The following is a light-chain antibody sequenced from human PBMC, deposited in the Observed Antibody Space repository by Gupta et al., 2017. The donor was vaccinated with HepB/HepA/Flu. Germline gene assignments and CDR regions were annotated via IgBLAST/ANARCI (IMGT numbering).Light chain of an antibody. CDR1: QSISSY. CDR3: YQRWIWPNT. J-gene: IGKJ4*01. V-gene: IGKV3-11*01. CDR2: DAS. Sequence: EIVLTQSPATLSLSPGERATLSCRASQSISSYLAWYQQKPGQAPRLLIYDASNSAPAIPARFSGCGSGIDFTLTIISLEPEAFAVYYCYQRWIWPNTFGGGSKVEIK.